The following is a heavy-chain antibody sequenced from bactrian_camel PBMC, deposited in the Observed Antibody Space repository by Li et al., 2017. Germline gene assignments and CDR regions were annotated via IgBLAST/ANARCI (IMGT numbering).Heavy chain of an antibody. Sequence: HVQLVESGGGSVQAGGSLTLSCVASEESYCMAWFRQAPGKERERVAEIRSDGMITYADSVKGRFTIAADNAKNTVYLQLNSLKTEDTAMYYCSRLGRRGQGTQVTVS. CDR2: IRSDGMI. J-gene: IGHJ4*01. CDR3: SRLGR. V-gene: IGHV3S53*01. D-gene: IGHD4*01. CDR1: EESYC.